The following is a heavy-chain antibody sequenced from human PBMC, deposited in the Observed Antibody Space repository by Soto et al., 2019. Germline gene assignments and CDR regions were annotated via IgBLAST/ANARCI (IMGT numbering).Heavy chain of an antibody. J-gene: IGHJ4*01. CDR1: GFTFSSYS. Sequence: GGSLRLSCAASGFTFSSYSMNWVRQAPGKGLEWVSYISSSSSTIYYADSVKGRFTISRDNAKNSLYLQMNSLRDEDTAVYYCARDLKEYYYVQKGFDYCGHLTLVPVSS. CDR2: ISSSSSTI. D-gene: IGHD3-10*02. V-gene: IGHV3-48*02. CDR3: ARDLKEYYYVQKGFDY.